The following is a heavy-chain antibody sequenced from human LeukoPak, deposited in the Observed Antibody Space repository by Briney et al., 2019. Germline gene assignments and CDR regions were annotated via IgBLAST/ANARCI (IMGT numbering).Heavy chain of an antibody. Sequence: GGSLRLSCAASGFTFSVAAMTWVRQAPGKGLEWVSLIGASGESTYYADAVKGRFTISRDKSKNTLFLQMNSLRAEDTAVYYCAKSYGDYLGYFDSWGQGTLVTVSS. CDR2: IGASGEST. V-gene: IGHV3-23*01. J-gene: IGHJ4*02. D-gene: IGHD4-17*01. CDR3: AKSYGDYLGYFDS. CDR1: GFTFSVAA.